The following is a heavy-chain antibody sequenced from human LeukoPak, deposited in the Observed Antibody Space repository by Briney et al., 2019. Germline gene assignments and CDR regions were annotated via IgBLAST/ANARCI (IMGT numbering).Heavy chain of an antibody. V-gene: IGHV3-7*01. Sequence: GGSLRLSCVASGFTFSNYWMNWVRQAPGKGLEWVANIKEDGSEKYYVDSVKGRFTISRDNAKNSLYLQMSSLRDEDTAVYYCARGCRDTQYQVFDSWGQGTLVTVSS. CDR3: ARGCRDTQYQVFDS. J-gene: IGHJ4*02. CDR2: IKEDGSEK. CDR1: GFTFSNYW. D-gene: IGHD2-15*01.